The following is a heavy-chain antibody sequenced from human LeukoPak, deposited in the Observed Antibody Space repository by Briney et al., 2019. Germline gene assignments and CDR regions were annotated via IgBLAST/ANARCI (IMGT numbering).Heavy chain of an antibody. CDR2: IKQDGSEK. J-gene: IGHJ4*02. CDR1: GXXFTTXX. Sequence: SGXXFTTXXXXXVXXXXXXXXEXXANIKQDGSEKYYVDSVKGRFTISRDNAKNSLYLQMNSLRAEDTAVYYCARDDIAAAGTGIDYWGQGTLVTVSS. D-gene: IGHD6-13*01. V-gene: IGHV3-7*01. CDR3: ARDDIAAAGTGIDY.